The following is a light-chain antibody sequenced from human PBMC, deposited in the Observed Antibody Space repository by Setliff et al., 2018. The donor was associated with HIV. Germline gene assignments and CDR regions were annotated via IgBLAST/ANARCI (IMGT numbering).Light chain of an antibody. CDR1: SSDVDDDNS. CDR2: GVR. J-gene: IGLJ2*01. V-gene: IGLV2-14*01. CDR3: TSYTTDILS. Sequence: QSALTQPASVSGSPGQSITISCTGTSSDVDDDNSVSWYQQHPDKAPKLIIFGVRHRPSGVSGRFSGSKSGNTASLTISGLQPEDEADYYCTSYTTDILSFGGGTKVTVL.